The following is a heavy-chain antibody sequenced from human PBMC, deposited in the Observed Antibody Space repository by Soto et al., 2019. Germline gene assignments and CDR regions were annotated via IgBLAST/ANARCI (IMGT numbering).Heavy chain of an antibody. CDR2: IYTSGST. Sequence: SETLSLTCTVSGGSIATSSYFWAWIRRPPGKGLEWIGSIYTSGSTNYNPSLKSRVTMSVDTSKNQFSLKLSSVTAADTAVYYCARARIAARTGAYGMDVWGQGTTVTVSS. CDR1: GGSIATSSYF. J-gene: IGHJ6*02. CDR3: ARARIAARTGAYGMDV. V-gene: IGHV4-39*07. D-gene: IGHD6-13*01.